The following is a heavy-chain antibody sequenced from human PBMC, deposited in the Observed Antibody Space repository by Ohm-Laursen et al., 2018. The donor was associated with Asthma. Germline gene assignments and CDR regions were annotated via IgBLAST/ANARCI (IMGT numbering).Heavy chain of an antibody. J-gene: IGHJ4*02. CDR3: ARDQIGGSPDYFDA. CDR2: ISYDGSNK. Sequence: RLSCTASGFTFSNFAMHWVRQAPGKGLEWVAVISYDGSNKYYADSVKGRFAISRDNSKDTLYLQMNSLRPEDTAMYYCARDQIGGSPDYFDAWGQGTLVTVSS. CDR1: GFTFSNFA. D-gene: IGHD3-3*01. V-gene: IGHV3-30*09.